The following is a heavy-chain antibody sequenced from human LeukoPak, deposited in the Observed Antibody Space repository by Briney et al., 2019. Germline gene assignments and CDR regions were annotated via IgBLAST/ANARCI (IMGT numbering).Heavy chain of an antibody. J-gene: IGHJ4*02. CDR1: GFTVSSNY. CDR2: IYSGGST. CDR3: AKVGEWLRWDFDY. Sequence: GGSLRLSCAASGFTVSSNYMSWVRQAPGKGLEWVSVIYSGGSTYYADSVKGRFTISRDNSKNTLYLQMNSLRAEDTAVYYCAKVGEWLRWDFDYWGQGTLVTVSS. D-gene: IGHD5-12*01. V-gene: IGHV3-66*01.